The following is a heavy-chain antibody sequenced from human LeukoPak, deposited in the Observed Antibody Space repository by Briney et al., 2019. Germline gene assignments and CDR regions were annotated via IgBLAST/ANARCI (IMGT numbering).Heavy chain of an antibody. Sequence: SQTLSLTCTVSGGSISSGSYYWSWIRQPAGKGLEWIGRIYTGGSTNYNPSLKSRVTISVDTSKNQFSLKLSSVTAADTAVYYCARDLVARSGWYIDYWGQGTLVTVSS. CDR3: ARDLVARSGWYIDY. CDR1: GGSISSGSYY. D-gene: IGHD6-19*01. J-gene: IGHJ4*02. CDR2: IYTGGST. V-gene: IGHV4-61*02.